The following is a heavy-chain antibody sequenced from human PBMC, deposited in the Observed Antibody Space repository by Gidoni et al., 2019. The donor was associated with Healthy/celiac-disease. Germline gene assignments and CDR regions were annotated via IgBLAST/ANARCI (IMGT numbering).Heavy chain of an antibody. CDR1: GGSISSSSYY. D-gene: IGHD3-22*01. J-gene: IGHJ3*02. CDR3: ARRTLEDSSGYYLGYAFDI. CDR2: IYYSGST. V-gene: IGHV4-39*01. Sequence: QLQLQESGPGLVKPSETLSLTCPVSGGSISSSSYYWGWIRQPPGKVLEWIGSIYYSGSTYYNPSLKSRVTISVDTSKNQFSLKLSSVTAADTALYYCARRTLEDSSGYYLGYAFDIWGQGTMVTVSS.